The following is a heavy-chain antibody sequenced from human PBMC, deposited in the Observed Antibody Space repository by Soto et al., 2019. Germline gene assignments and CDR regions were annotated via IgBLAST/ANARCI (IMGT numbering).Heavy chain of an antibody. CDR2: ISGNGIRT. CDR1: GFTFSNHA. CDR3: AKNQPSWATRAAFDY. Sequence: GGSLRLSCAASGFTFSNHAMSWVRQAPGKGLEWVSAISGNGIRTYYADSVKGRFTISRDNSKNPLHLQMNSLRTEDTAVYYCAKNQPSWATRAAFDYWGQGTLVTVSS. J-gene: IGHJ4*02. V-gene: IGHV3-23*01. D-gene: IGHD2-2*01.